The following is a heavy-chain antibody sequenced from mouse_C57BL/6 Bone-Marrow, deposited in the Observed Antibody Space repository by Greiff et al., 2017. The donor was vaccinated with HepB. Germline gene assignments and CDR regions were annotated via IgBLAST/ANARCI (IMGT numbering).Heavy chain of an antibody. CDR3: ARWGYYYGHFDY. D-gene: IGHD1-1*01. CDR1: GYSITSGYY. Sequence: ESGPGLVKPSQSLSLTCSVTGYSITSGYYWNWIRQFPGNKLEWMGYISYDGSNNYNPSLKNRISITRDTSKNQFFLKLNSVTTEDTATYYCARWGYYYGHFDYWGQGTTLTVSS. J-gene: IGHJ2*01. V-gene: IGHV3-6*01. CDR2: ISYDGSN.